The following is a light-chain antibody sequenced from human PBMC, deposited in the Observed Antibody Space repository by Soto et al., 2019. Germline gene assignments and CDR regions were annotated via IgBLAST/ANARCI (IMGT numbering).Light chain of an antibody. CDR2: GAS. CDR1: QSVISY. CDR3: QQYNNWPWLT. J-gene: IGKJ4*01. V-gene: IGKV3-15*01. Sequence: EVVMTQSPVTLSVSPGEGATLSCRASQSVISYLAWYQQKPGQAPRLLIYGASTRATDVPARFSGSSSGTEFTLTISSRQPEDFGVYYCQQYNNWPWLTFGGGTKVEI.